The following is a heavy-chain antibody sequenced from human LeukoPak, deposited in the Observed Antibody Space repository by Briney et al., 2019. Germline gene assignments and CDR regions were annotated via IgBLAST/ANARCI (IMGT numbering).Heavy chain of an antibody. CDR1: GYTFTSYY. Sequence: VASVKVSCKASGYTFTSYYMHWVRQAPGQGLEWMGIINPSGGSTSYAQKFQGRVTMTRDTSTSTVYMELSSLRSEDTAVYYCAREPSITMIVGDAFDIWGQGTMVTVSS. J-gene: IGHJ3*02. D-gene: IGHD3-22*01. V-gene: IGHV1-46*01. CDR2: INPSGGST. CDR3: AREPSITMIVGDAFDI.